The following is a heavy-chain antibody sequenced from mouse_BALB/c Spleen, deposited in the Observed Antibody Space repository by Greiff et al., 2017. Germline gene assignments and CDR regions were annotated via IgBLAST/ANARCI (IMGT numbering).Heavy chain of an antibody. J-gene: IGHJ4*01. V-gene: IGHV1-54*03. CDR1: GYAFTNYL. CDR3: AREDDSYGYDGYAMDY. Sequence: QVQLKESGAELVRPGTSVKVSCTASGYAFTNYLIEWVKQRPGQGLEWIGVINPGSGGTNYNEKFKGKATLTADKSSSTAYMQLSSLTSDDSAVYFCAREDDSYGYDGYAMDYWGQGTSVTVSS. CDR2: INPGSGGT. D-gene: IGHD2-2*01.